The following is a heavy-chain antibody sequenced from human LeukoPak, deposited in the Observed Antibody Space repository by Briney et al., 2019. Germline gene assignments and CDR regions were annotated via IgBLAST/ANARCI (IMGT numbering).Heavy chain of an antibody. CDR2: IYYSGST. V-gene: IGHV4-39*02. CDR3: AREHPVAIAPDH. J-gene: IGHJ4*02. D-gene: IGHD5-12*01. Sequence: PSETLSLTCTVSGGSISSSSYYWGWIRQPPGKGLEWIGSIYYSGSTYYNPSLKSRVTISVDTSKNQFSLKLSSVAAADTAVYYCAREHPVAIAPDHWGQGTLVTVSS. CDR1: GGSISSSSYY.